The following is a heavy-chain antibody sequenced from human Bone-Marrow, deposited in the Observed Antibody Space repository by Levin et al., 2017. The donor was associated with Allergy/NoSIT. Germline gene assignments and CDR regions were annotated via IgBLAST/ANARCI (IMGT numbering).Heavy chain of an antibody. Sequence: GGSLRLSCAGSGFIFENYAMHWVRQAPGKGLEWVSGISWNSNDKGYADSVKGRFTISRDNAKNSLYLQMNSLRTEDTALYYCAKWGRVCYGSGCHLDGMGVWGQGTTVTVSS. CDR1: GFIFENYA. V-gene: IGHV3-9*01. CDR2: ISWNSNDK. CDR3: AKWGRVCYGSGCHLDGMGV. J-gene: IGHJ6*02. D-gene: IGHD3-10*01.